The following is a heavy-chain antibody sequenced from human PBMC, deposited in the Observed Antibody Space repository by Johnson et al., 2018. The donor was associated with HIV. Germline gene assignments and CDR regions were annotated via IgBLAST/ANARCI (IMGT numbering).Heavy chain of an antibody. CDR3: ARVTTMMDSDAFDI. CDR2: INWNGGST. D-gene: IGHD3-22*01. V-gene: IGHV3-20*04. J-gene: IGHJ3*02. Sequence: VQLVESGGGVVRPGGSLRISCAASGFTFDEYGMSWVRQAPGKGLEWVSNINWNGGSTNYADSVKGRFTISSDNAKNSLYLHMNSLRAEDTALYYCARVTTMMDSDAFDIWGQGTMVTVSS. CDR1: GFTFDEYG.